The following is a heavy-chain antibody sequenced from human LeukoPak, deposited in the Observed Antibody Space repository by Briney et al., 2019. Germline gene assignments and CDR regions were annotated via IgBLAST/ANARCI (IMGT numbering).Heavy chain of an antibody. V-gene: IGHV4-39*07. CDR1: GGSISSSSYY. J-gene: IGHJ4*02. Sequence: SETLSLTCTVSGGSISSSSYYWGWIRQPPGKGLEWIGSIYYSGSTYYNPSLKSRVTISVDTSKNQFSLKLSSVTAADTAVYYCARDSIYGDSDYWGQGTLVTVSS. CDR2: IYYSGST. CDR3: ARDSIYGDSDY. D-gene: IGHD4-17*01.